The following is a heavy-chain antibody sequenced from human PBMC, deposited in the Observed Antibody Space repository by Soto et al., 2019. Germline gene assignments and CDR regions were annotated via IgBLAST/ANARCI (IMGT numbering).Heavy chain of an antibody. V-gene: IGHV3-33*01. CDR2: IWYDGRRA. Sequence: QVQLVESGGGVVQPGTSLRLSCAASGFTFSTYGMHWVRQAPGKGLDWVALIWYDGRRAHYAESVKGRVTISRDNSKNTLFLQMNSLRVEDTAVYYCAREQIGVAGSTYDYWGKGTLVTVSS. J-gene: IGHJ4*02. D-gene: IGHD6-19*01. CDR1: GFTFSTYG. CDR3: AREQIGVAGSTYDY.